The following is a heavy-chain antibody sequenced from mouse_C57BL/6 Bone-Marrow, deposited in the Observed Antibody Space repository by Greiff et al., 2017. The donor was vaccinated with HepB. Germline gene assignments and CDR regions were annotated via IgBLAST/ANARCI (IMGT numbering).Heavy chain of an antibody. CDR3: ASSVDYYGSSYDWYFDV. CDR1: GYSFTGYF. CDR2: INPYNGDT. V-gene: IGHV1-20*01. D-gene: IGHD1-1*01. J-gene: IGHJ1*03. Sequence: EVQGVESGPELVKPGDSVKISCKASGYSFTGYFMNWVMQSHGKSLEWIGRINPYNGDTFYNQKFKGKATLTVDKSSSTAHMELRSLTSEDSAVYYCASSVDYYGSSYDWYFDVWGTGTTVTVSS.